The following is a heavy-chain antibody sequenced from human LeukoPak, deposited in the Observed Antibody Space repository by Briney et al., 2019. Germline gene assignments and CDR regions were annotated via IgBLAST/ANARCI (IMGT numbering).Heavy chain of an antibody. CDR2: ITNDGSRT. D-gene: IGHD3-16*01. Sequence: GGSLRLSCTASAFTFSEYWMHWVRQPPGKGLVWVSRITNDGSRTEYADSVKGRFTISRDNAKNTLYLQMDSLRPEDTAVYYCARDLGGPDYWGQRTPVTVSS. J-gene: IGHJ4*01. CDR1: AFTFSEYW. CDR3: ARDLGGPDY. V-gene: IGHV3-74*03.